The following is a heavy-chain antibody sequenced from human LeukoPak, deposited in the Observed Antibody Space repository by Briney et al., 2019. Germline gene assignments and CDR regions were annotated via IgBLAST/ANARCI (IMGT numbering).Heavy chain of an antibody. D-gene: IGHD3-22*01. CDR1: GGSISSSSYY. V-gene: IGHV4-39*07. CDR3: AREHYYDSSGYRA. CDR2: INHSGST. J-gene: IGHJ5*02. Sequence: SETLSLTCTVSGGSISSSSYYWSWIRQPPGKGLEWIGEINHSGSTNYNPSLKSRVTISVDTSKNQFSLKLSSVTAADTAVYYCAREHYYDSSGYRAWGQGTLVTVSS.